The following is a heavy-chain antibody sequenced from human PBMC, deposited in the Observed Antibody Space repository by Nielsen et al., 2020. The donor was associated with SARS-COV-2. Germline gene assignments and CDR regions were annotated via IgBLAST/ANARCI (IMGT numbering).Heavy chain of an antibody. Sequence: GGSLRLSCAASGFTFSSYAMSWVRQAPGKGLEWVSAISGSGGSTYYADSVKGRFTISRDNSKNTLYLQMNSLRAEDTAVYYCAKRYYDSLTGYWGNFDYWGQGTLVTVSS. CDR2: ISGSGGST. V-gene: IGHV3-23*01. CDR1: GFTFSSYA. CDR3: AKRYYDSLTGYWGNFDY. D-gene: IGHD3-9*01. J-gene: IGHJ4*02.